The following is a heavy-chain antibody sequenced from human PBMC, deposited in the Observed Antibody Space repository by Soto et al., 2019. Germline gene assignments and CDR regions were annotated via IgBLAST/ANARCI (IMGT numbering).Heavy chain of an antibody. J-gene: IGHJ4*02. CDR1: GFSVSSNGAR. CDR3: VHGTIGSYGHVYFDY. V-gene: IGHV2-5*02. D-gene: IGHD5-18*01. CDR2: IYWDDDK. Sequence: SGPTLVNPTQTLTLTCSLSGFSVSSNGARVGWIRQPPGKALEWLALIYWDDDKKYNPSLKSRLTITKDTSENQVVLTLTDVDPADTATYYCVHGTIGSYGHVYFDYWGQGTLVTVSS.